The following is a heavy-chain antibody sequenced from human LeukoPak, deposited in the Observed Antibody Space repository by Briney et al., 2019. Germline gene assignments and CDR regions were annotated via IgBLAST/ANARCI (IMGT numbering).Heavy chain of an antibody. Sequence: ASVKVFCKASGYTFTSYGISWVRQAPGQGLGWMGWISAYNGNTNYAQKLQGRVTMTTDTSTSTAYMELRSLRSDDTAVYYCARKYSSSRDYYYYMDVWGKGTTVTVSS. D-gene: IGHD6-6*01. CDR2: ISAYNGNT. J-gene: IGHJ6*03. V-gene: IGHV1-18*01. CDR1: GYTFTSYG. CDR3: ARKYSSSRDYYYYMDV.